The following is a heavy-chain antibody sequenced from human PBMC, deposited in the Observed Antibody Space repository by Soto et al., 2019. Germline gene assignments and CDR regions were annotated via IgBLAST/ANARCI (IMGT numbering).Heavy chain of an antibody. V-gene: IGHV4-59*08. J-gene: IGHJ4*02. Sequence: QVQLQESGPGLVNPSGTLSLTCTVSGVSSSGSFWSWIRQPPGKGLEWVVYVYGTGSTNYNPSLHSRVPTPLDGSKAQVSLRLNSVAAADTAFYYCARHGGGGSGCYDIWGQGILVTVSS. CDR3: ARHGGGGSGCYDI. CDR2: VYGTGST. D-gene: IGHD2-21*01. CDR1: GVSSSGSF.